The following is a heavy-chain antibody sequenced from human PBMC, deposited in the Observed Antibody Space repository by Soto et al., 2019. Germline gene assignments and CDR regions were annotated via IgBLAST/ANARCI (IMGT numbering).Heavy chain of an antibody. CDR3: ARGSSSSFPDDY. D-gene: IGHD6-6*01. J-gene: IGHJ4*02. Sequence: SETLSLTCTVSGGSISSYYWGWIRQPPGKGLEWIGYIYYSGSTNYNPSLKSRVTISVDTSKNQFSLKLSSVTAADTAVYYCARGSSSSFPDDYWGQGTLVTVSS. CDR2: IYYSGST. V-gene: IGHV4-59*01. CDR1: GGSISSYY.